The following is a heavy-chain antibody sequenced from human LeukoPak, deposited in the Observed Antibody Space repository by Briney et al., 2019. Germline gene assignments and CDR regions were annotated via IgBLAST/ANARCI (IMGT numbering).Heavy chain of an antibody. V-gene: IGHV5-51*01. D-gene: IGHD3-16*01. CDR3: ARGGDYYYYGMDV. CDR2: IYPGDSDT. J-gene: IGHJ6*02. CDR1: GYSFTSYW. Sequence: GESLKISCKGSGYSFTSYWIGWVRQMPGKGLVWMGIIYPGDSDTRYSPSFQGQVTISADKSISTAYLQRSSLKASDTAMYYCARGGDYYYYGMDVWGQGTTVTVSS.